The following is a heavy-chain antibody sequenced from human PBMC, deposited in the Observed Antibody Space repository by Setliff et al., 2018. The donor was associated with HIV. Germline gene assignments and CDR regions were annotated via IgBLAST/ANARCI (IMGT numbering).Heavy chain of an antibody. CDR3: VRGPTKTTRGNGAFDL. J-gene: IGHJ3*01. D-gene: IGHD1-1*01. CDR1: EVISTTYI. CDR2: ISGSGHFV. V-gene: IGHV3-21*03. Sequence: PGGSLRLSCAASEVISTTYIGNWVRQAPGKGLEWLSSISGSGHFVKYAMSVRGRFTLSRDNSKKSLFLQMNNLTAADTGVYFCVRGPTKTTRGNGAFDLLGQGTMVTVSS.